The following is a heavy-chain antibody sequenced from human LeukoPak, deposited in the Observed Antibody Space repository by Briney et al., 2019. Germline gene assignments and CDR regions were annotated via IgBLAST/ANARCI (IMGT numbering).Heavy chain of an antibody. Sequence: PAETLSLTCSVSGMSITSRHYWGWIRHPPGKGREGMGSASHSDSPYYNPSLERRVTISLDTSRNPFSLQLSSVTAADTALYYCAREFGETSLPNWFDPWGQGTLVIVSS. V-gene: IGHV4-38-2*02. J-gene: IGHJ5*02. CDR2: ASHSDSP. D-gene: IGHD3-16*01. CDR3: AREFGETSLPNWFDP. CDR1: GMSITSRHY.